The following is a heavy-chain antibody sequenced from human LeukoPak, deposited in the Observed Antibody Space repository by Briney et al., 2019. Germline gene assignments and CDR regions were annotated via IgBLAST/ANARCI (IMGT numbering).Heavy chain of an antibody. J-gene: IGHJ4*02. V-gene: IGHV4-39*07. CDR1: GGSISSSRYY. Sequence: SEALSLTCTVSGGSISSSRYYWGWIRQPPGKGLEWIGSIYDGGSTYYNPSLKSRVTMSVDTSKNQFSLKLNSVTAADTAVYYCARDWAEWGQGTLVTVSS. CDR2: IYDGGST. CDR3: ARDWAE. D-gene: IGHD7-27*01.